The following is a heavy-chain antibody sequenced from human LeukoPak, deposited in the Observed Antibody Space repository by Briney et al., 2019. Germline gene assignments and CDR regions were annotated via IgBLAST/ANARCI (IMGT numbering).Heavy chain of an antibody. CDR3: ANTGLPGYDSSGLDAFDI. J-gene: IGHJ3*02. D-gene: IGHD3-22*01. CDR1: GFTFSSYA. Sequence: PGGSLRLSCAASGFTFSSYAMSWVRQAPGKGLEWVSGISGSGGSTYYADSVKGRFTISRDNSRNTLYLQMNSLRAEDTAVYYCANTGLPGYDSSGLDAFDIWGQGTMVTVSS. V-gene: IGHV3-23*01. CDR2: ISGSGGST.